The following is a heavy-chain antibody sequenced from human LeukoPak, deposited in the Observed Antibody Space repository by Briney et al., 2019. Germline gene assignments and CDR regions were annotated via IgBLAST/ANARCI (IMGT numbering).Heavy chain of an antibody. CDR1: GFTFSSYG. Sequence: GRSLRLSCAASGFTFSSYGMPWVRQAPGKGLEWLAVISYDGSNKYYADSVKGRFTISRDNSKNTLYLQMNSLRAEDTAVYYCAKVWGHYDILTGYLNWGQGTLVTVSS. CDR3: AKVWGHYDILTGYLN. J-gene: IGHJ4*02. V-gene: IGHV3-30*18. D-gene: IGHD3-9*01. CDR2: ISYDGSNK.